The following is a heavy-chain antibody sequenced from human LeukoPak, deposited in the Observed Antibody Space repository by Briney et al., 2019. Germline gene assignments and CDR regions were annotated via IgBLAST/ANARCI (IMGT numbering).Heavy chain of an antibody. J-gene: IGHJ4*02. CDR1: GFTFSSYA. Sequence: PGGSLRLSCAASGFTFSSYAMSWVRQAPGKGLEWVSAISGSGGSTYYADSVKGRFTISRDNSKNTLYLQMNSLRAEDTAVYYCTTGSFWSGYYVDYWGQGTLVTVSS. V-gene: IGHV3-23*01. CDR2: ISGSGGST. D-gene: IGHD3-3*01. CDR3: TTGSFWSGYYVDY.